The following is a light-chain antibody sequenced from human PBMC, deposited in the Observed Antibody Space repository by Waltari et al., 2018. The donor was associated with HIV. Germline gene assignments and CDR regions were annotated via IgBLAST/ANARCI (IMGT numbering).Light chain of an antibody. V-gene: IGLV2-14*01. J-gene: IGLJ2*01. CDR2: GVN. CDR3: SSYTSRSTVAV. Sequence: SALTQPASVSGSPGQSITISRAGTSRHVGGYDCVSWYQQHPGKAPKLLIYGVNNRPSGVSNRFSGSKSGNTASLTISGLQAEDEADYYCSSYTSRSTVAVFGGGTKVTVL. CDR1: SRHVGGYDC.